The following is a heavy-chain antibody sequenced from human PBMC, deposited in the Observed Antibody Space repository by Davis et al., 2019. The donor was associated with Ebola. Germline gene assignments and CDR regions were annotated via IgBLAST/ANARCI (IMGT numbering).Heavy chain of an antibody. J-gene: IGHJ4*02. CDR3: ARAGYSSGWFTPPH. Sequence: ASVKVSCKASGYTFTGYYMHWVRQAPGQGLEWMGWINPNSGGTNYAQKFQGWATMTRDTSISTAYMELSRLRSDDTAVYYCARAGYSSGWFTPPHWGQGTLVTVSS. CDR2: INPNSGGT. V-gene: IGHV1-2*04. D-gene: IGHD6-19*01. CDR1: GYTFTGYY.